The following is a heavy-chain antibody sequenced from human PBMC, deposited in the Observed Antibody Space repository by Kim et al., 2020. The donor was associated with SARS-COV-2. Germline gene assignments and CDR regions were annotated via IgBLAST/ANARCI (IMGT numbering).Heavy chain of an antibody. V-gene: IGHV3-11*05. D-gene: IGHD6-13*01. CDR3: ARVSLGSSSWYYFDY. Sequence: DSLKGRFTISRDHAKNSLYLQMNSLRADDTAVYYCARVSLGSSSWYYFDYWGQGTLVTVSS. J-gene: IGHJ4*02.